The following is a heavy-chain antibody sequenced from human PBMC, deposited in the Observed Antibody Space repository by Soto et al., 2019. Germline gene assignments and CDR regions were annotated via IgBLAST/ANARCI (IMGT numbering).Heavy chain of an antibody. CDR1: GFTFSSYG. Sequence: GGSLRLSCAASGFTFSSYGMHWVRQAPGKGLEWVAVISYDGSNEYYADTVIGRFTISRDNSKNTLYLQMDSLRAEDTAVYYCAKDLAITMVRGVMVAFDIWGQGTMVTVSS. CDR2: ISYDGSNE. D-gene: IGHD3-10*01. V-gene: IGHV3-30*18. CDR3: AKDLAITMVRGVMVAFDI. J-gene: IGHJ3*02.